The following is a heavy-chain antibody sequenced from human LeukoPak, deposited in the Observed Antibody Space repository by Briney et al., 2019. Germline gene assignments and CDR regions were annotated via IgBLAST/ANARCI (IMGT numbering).Heavy chain of an antibody. Sequence: SETLSLTCAVYGGSFSGYYWSWLRQPPGKGLEWIGEINHSGSTNYNPSLKSRVTISVDTSKNQFSLKLSSVTAADTAVYFCARKSLRIGSNNWFDPWGQGTLVIVSS. J-gene: IGHJ5*02. CDR1: GGSFSGYY. V-gene: IGHV4-34*01. D-gene: IGHD2-21*01. CDR2: INHSGST. CDR3: ARKSLRIGSNNWFDP.